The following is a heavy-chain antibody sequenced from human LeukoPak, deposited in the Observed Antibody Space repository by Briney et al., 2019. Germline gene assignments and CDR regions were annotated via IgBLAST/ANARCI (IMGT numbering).Heavy chain of an antibody. CDR1: GYTFTSYD. CDR2: MNPNSGNT. J-gene: IGHJ4*02. D-gene: IGHD6-13*01. CDR3: ARSIAAAGTGFDY. V-gene: IGHV1-8*03. Sequence: GASVKVSCKASGYTFTSYDINWVRQATGQGLEWMGWMNPNSGNTGYAQKFQGRVTITRNTSISTAYMELSSLRSEDTAAYYCARSIAAAGTGFDYWGQGTLATVSS.